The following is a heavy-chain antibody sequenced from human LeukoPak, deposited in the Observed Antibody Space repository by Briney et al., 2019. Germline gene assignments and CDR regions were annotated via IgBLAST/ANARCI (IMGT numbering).Heavy chain of an antibody. J-gene: IGHJ4*02. Sequence: PSETLSLTCAGYGGSFSGYYWSWIRQPPGKGLEWIGEINHSGSTNYNPSLKSRVTISVDTSKNQFSLKLSSVTAADTAVYYCARGVGLQLNHFDYWGQGTLVTVSS. V-gene: IGHV4-34*01. D-gene: IGHD5-24*01. CDR1: GGSFSGYY. CDR3: ARGVGLQLNHFDY. CDR2: INHSGST.